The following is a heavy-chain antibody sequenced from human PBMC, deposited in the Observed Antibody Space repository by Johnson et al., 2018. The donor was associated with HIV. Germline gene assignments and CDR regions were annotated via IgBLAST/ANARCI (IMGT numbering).Heavy chain of an antibody. V-gene: IGHV3-30*18. CDR2: ISYDGSNK. J-gene: IGHJ3*02. Sequence: QVQLVESGGGVVQPGRSLRLSCAASGFTFSSYGMHWVRQAPGKGLEWVAVISYDGSNKYYADSVKGRFTISRDNSKNTLYLQMNSLRAEDTAGYYCAKDKSAAPGDIWGQGTMVTVSS. D-gene: IGHD6-6*01. CDR3: AKDKSAAPGDI. CDR1: GFTFSSYG.